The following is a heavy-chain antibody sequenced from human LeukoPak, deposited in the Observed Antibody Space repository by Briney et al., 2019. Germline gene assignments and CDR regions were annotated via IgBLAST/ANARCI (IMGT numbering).Heavy chain of an antibody. CDR1: GGSINSDS. J-gene: IGHJ5*02. CDR2: ILHGGGT. D-gene: IGHD1-1*01. CDR3: ARSPFRGSGTWKGWLDT. V-gene: IGHV4-30-2*01. Sequence: PSETLSLTCAVSGGSINSDSWSWIRQTPGKGLEWVGYILHGGGTHSNPSLKSRVTISVDRSKSQFSLKLTSVTAADTAVYYCARSPFRGSGTWKGWLDTWGQGILVTVSS.